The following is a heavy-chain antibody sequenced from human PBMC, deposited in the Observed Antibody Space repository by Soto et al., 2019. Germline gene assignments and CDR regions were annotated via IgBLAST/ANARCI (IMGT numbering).Heavy chain of an antibody. Sequence: NPSETLSLTCTVSGGSISSGGYYWSWIRQHPGKGLEWIGYIYYSGSTYYNPSLKSRVTISVDTSKNQFSLKLSSVTAADTAVYYCASGGVVVPTRPFDYWGQGTLVTVSS. V-gene: IGHV4-31*03. D-gene: IGHD2-21*01. J-gene: IGHJ4*02. CDR2: IYYSGST. CDR1: GGSISSGGYY. CDR3: ASGGVVVPTRPFDY.